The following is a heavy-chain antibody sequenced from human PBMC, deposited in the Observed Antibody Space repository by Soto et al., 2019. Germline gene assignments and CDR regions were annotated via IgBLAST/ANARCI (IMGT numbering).Heavy chain of an antibody. V-gene: IGHV4-30-4*01. D-gene: IGHD3-22*01. J-gene: IGHJ4*02. CDR1: GGSISSGDYY. Sequence: PSETLSLTCTVSGGSISSGDYYWSWIRQPPGKGLEWIGYIYYSGSTYYNPSLKSRVTISVDRSRNQFSLKLNSVTAADTAVYYCARVRREYDNSGPVDYWGQGTLVTVSS. CDR2: IYYSGST. CDR3: ARVRREYDNSGPVDY.